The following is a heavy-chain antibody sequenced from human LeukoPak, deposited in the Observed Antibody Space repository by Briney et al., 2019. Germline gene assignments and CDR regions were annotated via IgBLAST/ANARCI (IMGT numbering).Heavy chain of an antibody. CDR2: ISWNSGSI. CDR3: AKDGYSSGWYVKYYFGY. Sequence: GRSLRLSCAASGLTFDDYAMPWVRQAPGKGLEWVSGISWNSGSIGYADSVKGRFTISRDNAKNSLYLQMNSLRAEDTALYYCAKDGYSSGWYVKYYFGYWGQGTLVTVSS. V-gene: IGHV3-9*01. J-gene: IGHJ4*02. D-gene: IGHD6-19*01. CDR1: GLTFDDYA.